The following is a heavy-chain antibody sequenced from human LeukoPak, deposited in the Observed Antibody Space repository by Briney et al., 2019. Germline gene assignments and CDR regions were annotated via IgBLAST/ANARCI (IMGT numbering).Heavy chain of an antibody. Sequence: GGSLRLSCAASRSIVTTNYMSWVRQAPGKGLEWVSVIYSGGTIYYADSVKGRFTISRDTSKTTVYLQMNSLRAEGTAVYYCARAPDSYESGGPLFSYWGQGTLVTVSS. J-gene: IGHJ4*02. CDR2: IYSGGTI. V-gene: IGHV3-66*01. CDR1: RSIVTTNY. CDR3: ARAPDSYESGGPLFSY. D-gene: IGHD3-22*01.